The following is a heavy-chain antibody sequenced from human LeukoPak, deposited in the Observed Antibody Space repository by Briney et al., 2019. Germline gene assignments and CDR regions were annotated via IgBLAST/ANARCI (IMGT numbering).Heavy chain of an antibody. CDR1: GFTFSNAW. J-gene: IGHJ4*02. Sequence: GGSLRLSCAASGFTFSNAWMSWVRQAPGKGLEWVAVISYDGSKKYYANSVRGRFTVSGDNSNNSTYLQVNSLRAEDTAVYYCARDSPYDASGTLGYWGQGILVTVSS. CDR3: ARDSPYDASGTLGY. V-gene: IGHV3-30-3*01. D-gene: IGHD3-16*01. CDR2: ISYDGSKK.